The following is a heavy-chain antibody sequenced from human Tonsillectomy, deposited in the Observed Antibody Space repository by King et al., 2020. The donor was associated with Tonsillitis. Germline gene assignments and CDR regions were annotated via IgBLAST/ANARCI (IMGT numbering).Heavy chain of an antibody. CDR3: ARDWRRVCLGY. Sequence: QLQESGPGLVQPSETLSLTCTVSPYSISSGFYWSWIRQSPGKGLEWLGSIYRTGSTYYNPSLKSRVTLSVDTSKDQFSLKLNSVTAADTAVYHCARDWRRVCLGYWGQGMGVTGSS. J-gene: IGHJ4*02. CDR1: PYSISSGFY. CDR2: IYRTGST. D-gene: IGHD2-2*01. V-gene: IGHV4-38-2*02.